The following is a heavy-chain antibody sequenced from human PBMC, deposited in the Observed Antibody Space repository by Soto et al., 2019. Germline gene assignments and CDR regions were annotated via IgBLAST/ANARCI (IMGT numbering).Heavy chain of an antibody. D-gene: IGHD5-18*01. CDR2: IDSSGGTI. Sequence: GGSLRLSCAASGFTFSDYYMTWIRQAPGKGLEWISYIDSSGGTIYYADSVKGRFTISRDNAKNSLYLQMNSLRVEDTAVYYCARRYSYGLDYWGQGTLVTVSS. V-gene: IGHV3-11*01. J-gene: IGHJ4*02. CDR3: ARRYSYGLDY. CDR1: GFTFSDYY.